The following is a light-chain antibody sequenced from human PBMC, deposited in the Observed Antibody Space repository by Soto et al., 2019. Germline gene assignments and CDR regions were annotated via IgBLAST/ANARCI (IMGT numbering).Light chain of an antibody. CDR3: SSYSGTNYHYV. V-gene: IGLV2-8*01. CDR2: EVS. CDR1: SSDFGGYNY. Sequence: QSVLSHPPSASGPFGQSVTISYTGTSSDFGGYNYVSWYQQHPGKAPKLMIYEVSERPSGVPDRFSGSKSGNTASLTVSGLQADDEADYYCSSYSGTNYHYVFGTGTKVTVL. J-gene: IGLJ1*01.